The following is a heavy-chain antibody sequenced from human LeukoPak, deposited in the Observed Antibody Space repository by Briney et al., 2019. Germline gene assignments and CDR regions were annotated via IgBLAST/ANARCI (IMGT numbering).Heavy chain of an antibody. V-gene: IGHV4-59*02. CDR2: IHNSGRT. D-gene: IGHD5-12*01. J-gene: IGHJ4*02. CDR3: ARSRAYDYHFDN. Sequence: PPETLSLTCSVSGGSVSSYYWSWIRQSPGKGLEWIGYIHNSGRTNYNPSLKSRVTISVDTSKNQFSLKLTSVTAADTAVYYCARSRAYDYHFDNWGQGTLVTVSS. CDR1: GGSVSSYY.